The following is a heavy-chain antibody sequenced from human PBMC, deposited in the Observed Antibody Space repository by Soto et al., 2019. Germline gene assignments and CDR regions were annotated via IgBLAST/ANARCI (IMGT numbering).Heavy chain of an antibody. J-gene: IGHJ4*02. CDR1: GFTFSNYW. D-gene: IGHD6-13*01. Sequence: GGSLRLSCAASGFTFSNYWMSWVRQAPGKGLEWVSNIKQDGSQKWYVDSVKGRFTIPRDNSKNSLYLQMSSLRAEDTAVYYCVKDSGREYSSSLTGWGQGTLVTVSS. V-gene: IGHV3-7*01. CDR3: VKDSGREYSSSLTG. CDR2: IKQDGSQK.